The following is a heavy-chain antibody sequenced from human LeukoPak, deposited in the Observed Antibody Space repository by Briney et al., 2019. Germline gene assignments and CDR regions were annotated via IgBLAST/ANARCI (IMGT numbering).Heavy chain of an antibody. Sequence: SGGSLRLSCAAAGFTFRSYWMHGVRQAPGKGLMWFSRINSDGSSTSYADSVKGRFTIYRDNAKNTLYLQMNSLRAEDTGVYYCAKYYYDSSGYYVPIWGQGTMVTVSS. J-gene: IGHJ3*02. V-gene: IGHV3-74*01. CDR2: INSDGSST. CDR3: AKYYYDSSGYYVPI. CDR1: GFTFRSYW. D-gene: IGHD3-22*01.